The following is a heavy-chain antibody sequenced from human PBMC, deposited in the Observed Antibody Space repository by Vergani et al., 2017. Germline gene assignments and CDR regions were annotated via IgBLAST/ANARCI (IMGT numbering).Heavy chain of an antibody. CDR1: GFTFNSYG. D-gene: IGHD2-15*01. Sequence: QVQLVESGGGVVQPGGSLRLSCAAPGFTFNSYGMHWVRQAPGKGLEWVASIRSDESRGYYGDSMEGPFTISRDNSKNTLYLQMKSLRPEDTAVYYCAKEGGGYCSGGTCYPEYWGQGTLVIVSS. V-gene: IGHV3-30*02. CDR3: AKEGGGYCSGGTCYPEY. CDR2: IRSDESRG. J-gene: IGHJ4*02.